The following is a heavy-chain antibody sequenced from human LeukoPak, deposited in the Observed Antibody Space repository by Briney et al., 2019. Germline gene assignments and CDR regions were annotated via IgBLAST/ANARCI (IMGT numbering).Heavy chain of an antibody. CDR2: IYTGGNI. V-gene: IGHV3-53*01. Sequence: GGSLRLSCAASGFTVSNNYMSWVRQAPGKGLEWVSVIYTGGNIYYTDSVKGRFTTSRDNSKNTLYLQMNSLRAEDTAVYYCARVPGDYGGNSHFDYWGQGTLVTVSS. D-gene: IGHD4-23*01. CDR3: ARVPGDYGGNSHFDY. J-gene: IGHJ4*02. CDR1: GFTVSNNY.